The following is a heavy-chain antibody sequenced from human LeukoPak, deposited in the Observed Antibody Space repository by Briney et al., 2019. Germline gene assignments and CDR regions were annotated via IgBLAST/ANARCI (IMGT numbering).Heavy chain of an antibody. J-gene: IGHJ4*02. CDR3: AREEAVFDSVDY. Sequence: GGSLRLSCAASGFTFSSYSMTWVRQAPGKGLEWVSSISSSSSYIYYADSVKGRFTISRDNAKNSLYLQMNSLRAEDTAVYYCAREEAVFDSVDYWGQGTLVTVSS. CDR1: GFTFSSYS. CDR2: ISSSSSYI. V-gene: IGHV3-21*01. D-gene: IGHD3-9*01.